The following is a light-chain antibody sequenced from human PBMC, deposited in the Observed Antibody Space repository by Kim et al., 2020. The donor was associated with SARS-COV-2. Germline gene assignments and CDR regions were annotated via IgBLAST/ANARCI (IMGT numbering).Light chain of an antibody. CDR1: KLGEKF. Sequence: SVSPGQTATITCSGDKLGEKFACWYLQKPGQPPVLVIYQDNKRPSGIPERISGSNSGNTATLTISGTQAMDEADYYCQAWDSGTVIFGGGTQLTVL. J-gene: IGLJ2*01. CDR3: QAWDSGTVI. V-gene: IGLV3-1*01. CDR2: QDN.